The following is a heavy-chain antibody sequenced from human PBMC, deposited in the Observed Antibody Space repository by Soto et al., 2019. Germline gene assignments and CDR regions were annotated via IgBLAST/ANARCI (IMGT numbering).Heavy chain of an antibody. V-gene: IGHV3-21*01. D-gene: IGHD6-13*01. CDR2: ISSSSSYI. Sequence: EVQLVESGGGLVKPGGSLRLSCAASGFTFDTYSMNWVRQAPGKGLEWVSSISSSSSYIYYADSVQGRFTISRDNAKNSLYLQMNSLRAEDTAVYYCARDAVAAAGGYFDYWGQGTLVTVSS. J-gene: IGHJ4*02. CDR3: ARDAVAAAGGYFDY. CDR1: GFTFDTYS.